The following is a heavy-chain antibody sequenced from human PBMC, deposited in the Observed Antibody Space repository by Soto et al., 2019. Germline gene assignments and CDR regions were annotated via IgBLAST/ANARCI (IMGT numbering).Heavy chain of an antibody. V-gene: IGHV1-3*01. CDR1: GYTFTSYA. CDR2: INAYNGNT. CDR3: ARRIGYTAGQGWFDP. J-gene: IGHJ5*02. Sequence: ASVKVSCKASGYTFTSYAMHWVRQAPGQRLEWMAWINAYNGNTKYSQKFQGRVTMTRDTSTSTAYMELRSLRSDDTAVYYCARRIGYTAGQGWFDPWGQGTLVTVSS. D-gene: IGHD3-16*02.